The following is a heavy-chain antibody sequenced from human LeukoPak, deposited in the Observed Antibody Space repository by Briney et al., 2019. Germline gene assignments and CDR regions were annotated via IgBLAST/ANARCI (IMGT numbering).Heavy chain of an antibody. V-gene: IGHV3-23*01. J-gene: IGHJ4*02. D-gene: IGHD2-2*01. CDR3: TKGGQDCSPTTCYYD. Sequence: GGSLRLSCAASGFTFINYGMSWVRQAPGKGLEWVSAVSGSGATYYADSVKGRFTISRDNPKNMVYLQMNSLRAEDTAIYFCTKGGQDCSPTTCYYDWGQGTLVTVSS. CDR1: GFTFINYG. CDR2: VSGSGAT.